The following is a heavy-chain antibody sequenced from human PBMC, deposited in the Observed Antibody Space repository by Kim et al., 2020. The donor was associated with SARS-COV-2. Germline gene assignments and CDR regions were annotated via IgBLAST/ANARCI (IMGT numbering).Heavy chain of an antibody. J-gene: IGHJ6*02. CDR1: GGSISSGGYY. D-gene: IGHD5-18*01. CDR3: ARGVGDTAMGFQFYGMDV. V-gene: IGHV4-31*03. CDR2: IYYSGST. Sequence: SETLSLTCTVSGGSISSGGYYWSWIRQHPGKGLEWIGYIYYSGSTYYNPSLKSRVTISVDTSKNQFSLKLSSVTAADTAVYYCARGVGDTAMGFQFYGMDVWGQGTTVTVSS.